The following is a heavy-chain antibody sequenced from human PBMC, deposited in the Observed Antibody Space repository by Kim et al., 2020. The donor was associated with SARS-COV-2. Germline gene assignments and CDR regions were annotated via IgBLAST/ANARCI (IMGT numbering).Heavy chain of an antibody. CDR3: ARDRGWECSGSCYSYYWYFDL. CDR2: ISSSSSYI. V-gene: IGHV3-21*01. J-gene: IGHJ2*01. Sequence: GGSLRLSCAASGFTFSSYSMNWVRQAPGKGLEWVSSISSSSSYIYYADSVKGRFTISRDNAKNSLYLQMNSLRAEDTAVYYCARDRGWECSGSCYSYYWYFDLWGRGTLVTVSS. CDR1: GFTFSSYS. D-gene: IGHD2-15*01.